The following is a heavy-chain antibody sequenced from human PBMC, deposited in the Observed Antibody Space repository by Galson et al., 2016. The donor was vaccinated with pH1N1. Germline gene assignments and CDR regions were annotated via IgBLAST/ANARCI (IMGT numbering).Heavy chain of an antibody. CDR1: GFSFIASG. D-gene: IGHD4-17*01. J-gene: IGHJ4*02. CDR2: IRYGGSDT. CDR3: AKDSGDFNGRFDY. V-gene: IGHV3-30*02. Sequence: SLRLSCAASGFSFIASGMHWVRQIPGKGLEWVAFIRYGGSDTYYLDSVKGRFTISSDNSKNTLYLQMNSLRTEDTSVYYCAKDSGDFNGRFDYWGQGTLVSVSS.